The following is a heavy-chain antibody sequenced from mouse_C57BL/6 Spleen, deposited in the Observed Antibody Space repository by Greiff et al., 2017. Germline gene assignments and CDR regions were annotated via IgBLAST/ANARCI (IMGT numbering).Heavy chain of an antibody. CDR1: GFNIKDDY. CDR3: THYYGSSYYCDD. D-gene: IGHD1-1*01. V-gene: IGHV14-4*01. CDR2: IDPENGDT. Sequence: EVKLQESGAELVRPGASVKLSCTASGFNIKDDYMHWVKQRPEQGLEWIGWIDPENGDTEYASKFQGKATITADTSSNTAYLQLSSLTSEDTAVYYCTHYYGSSYYCDDWGQGTTLTVSS. J-gene: IGHJ2*01.